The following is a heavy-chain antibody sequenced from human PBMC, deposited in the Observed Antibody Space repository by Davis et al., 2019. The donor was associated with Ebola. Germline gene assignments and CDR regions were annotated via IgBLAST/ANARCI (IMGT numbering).Heavy chain of an antibody. D-gene: IGHD3-3*01. CDR1: GFTFSSYT. J-gene: IGHJ5*01. Sequence: GESLKISCAASGFTFSSYTMNWVRQAPGKGLEWVSSISSSGSTINYADSVKGRFTVSRDNAKNSLYLQMNSLRAEDTAVYYCARARIKSFGVFSVPLDIDSWGHGILVTVSS. CDR2: ISSSGSTI. V-gene: IGHV3-48*01. CDR3: ARARIKSFGVFSVPLDIDS.